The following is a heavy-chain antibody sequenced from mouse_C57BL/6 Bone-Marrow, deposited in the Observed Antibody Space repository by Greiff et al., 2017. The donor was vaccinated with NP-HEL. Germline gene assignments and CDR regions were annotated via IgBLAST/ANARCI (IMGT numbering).Heavy chain of an antibody. CDR3: ARRGAYYSNPWFAY. V-gene: IGHV1-18*01. Sequence: VQLQQSGPELVKPGASVKIPCKASGYTFTDYNMDWVKQSHGKSLEWIGDINPNNGGTIYNQKFKGKATLTVDKSSSTAYMELRSLTSEDTAVYYCARRGAYYSNPWFAYWGQGTLVTVSA. D-gene: IGHD2-5*01. J-gene: IGHJ3*01. CDR1: GYTFTDYN. CDR2: INPNNGGT.